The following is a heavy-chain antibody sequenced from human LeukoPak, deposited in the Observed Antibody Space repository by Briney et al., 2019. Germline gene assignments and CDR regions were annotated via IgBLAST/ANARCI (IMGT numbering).Heavy chain of an antibody. J-gene: IGHJ6*03. D-gene: IGHD6-6*01. Sequence: SETLSLTCAVYGGSLSGYYWSWIRQPPGKGLEWIGGIHHSGSTNYNRSLKSRVTLSVDPPKNQLSLKLSSVTAADTAVYYCARIVAARPRSMEVWGKGTTVTVPS. V-gene: IGHV4-34*01. CDR3: ARIVAARPRSMEV. CDR2: IHHSGST. CDR1: GGSLSGYY.